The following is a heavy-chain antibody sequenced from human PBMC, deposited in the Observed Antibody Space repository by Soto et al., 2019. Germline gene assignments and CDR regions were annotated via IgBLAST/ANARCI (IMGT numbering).Heavy chain of an antibody. CDR3: ARGGAARKGWFDP. CDR1: GGSVSSGSYY. CDR2: IYYSGST. Sequence: PSETLSLTCTVSGGSVSSGSYYWSWIRQPPGKGLEWIGYIYYSGSTNYNPSLKSRVTISVDTSKNQFSLKLSSVTAADTAVYYCARGGAARKGWFDPWGQGTLVTAPQ. V-gene: IGHV4-61*01. D-gene: IGHD6-6*01. J-gene: IGHJ5*02.